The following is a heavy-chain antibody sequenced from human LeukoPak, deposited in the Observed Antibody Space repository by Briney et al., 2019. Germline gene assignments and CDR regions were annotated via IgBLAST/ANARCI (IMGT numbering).Heavy chain of an antibody. J-gene: IGHJ4*02. CDR2: INSDGSST. CDR1: GFTFSSYW. D-gene: IGHD1-26*01. V-gene: IGHV3-74*01. CDR3: ARDPTNLVGAYFDY. Sequence: PGGSLRLSCAASGFTFSSYWMHWVRQAPGKGLVWVSRINSDGSSTSYADSVKGRFTISRDNSKNTLYLQMNSLRAEDTAVYYCARDPTNLVGAYFDYWGQGTLVTVSS.